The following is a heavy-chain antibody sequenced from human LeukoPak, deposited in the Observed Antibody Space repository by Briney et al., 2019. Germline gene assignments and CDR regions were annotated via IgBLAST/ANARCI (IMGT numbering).Heavy chain of an antibody. CDR2: INHSGST. J-gene: IGHJ6*02. D-gene: IGHD3-3*01. CDR3: ARHYDPYYYYYGMDV. V-gene: IGHV4-34*01. Sequence: SETLSLTCAVYGGSFSGYYWSWIRQPPGRGLEWIGEINHSGSTNYNPSLKSRVTMSVDTSKNQFSLKLSSVTAADTAVYYCARHYDPYYYYYGMDVWGQGTTVTVSS. CDR1: GGSFSGYY.